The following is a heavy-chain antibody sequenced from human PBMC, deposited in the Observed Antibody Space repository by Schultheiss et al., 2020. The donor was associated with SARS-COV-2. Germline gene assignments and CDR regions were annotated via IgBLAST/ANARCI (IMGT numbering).Heavy chain of an antibody. CDR1: GGSLSGYY. CDR3: ARLSPYYDFWSGYQGPYYYGMDV. D-gene: IGHD3-3*01. J-gene: IGHJ6*02. V-gene: IGHV4-34*01. Sequence: GSLRLSCAVYGGSLSGYYWSWIRQPPGKGLEWIGEINHSGSTNYNPSLKSRVTISLDTSKKQFSLKLTSVTAADTAVYYCARLSPYYDFWSGYQGPYYYGMDVWGQGTTVTVSS. CDR2: INHSGST.